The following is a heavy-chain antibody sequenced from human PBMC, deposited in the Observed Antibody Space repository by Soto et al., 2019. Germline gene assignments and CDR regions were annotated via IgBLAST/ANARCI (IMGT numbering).Heavy chain of an antibody. V-gene: IGHV1-69*12. Sequence: QVQLVQSGAEVKKPGSSVTVSCKASGGTFSSYAISWLRQAPGQGLEWLGGIIPIFGTANYEQKFQGSVQITADEYTSTACMELSSLRSEDTAVYYCARRSRSWIDYWGQGTLVAVSS. D-gene: IGHD6-13*01. J-gene: IGHJ4*02. CDR1: GGTFSSYA. CDR3: ARRSRSWIDY. CDR2: IIPIFGTA.